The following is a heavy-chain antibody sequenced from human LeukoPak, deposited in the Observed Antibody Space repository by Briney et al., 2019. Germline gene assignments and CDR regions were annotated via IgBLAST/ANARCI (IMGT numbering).Heavy chain of an antibody. CDR1: GNYW. V-gene: IGHV3-21*01. J-gene: IGHJ6*02. Sequence: GGALRLSCAACGNYWIHWVRQAPGKGLEWVSSISSSSSYIYYADSVKGRFTISRDNAKNSLYLQMNSLRAEDTAVYYCARVHYGMDVWGQGTTVTVSS. CDR2: ISSSSSYI. CDR3: ARVHYGMDV.